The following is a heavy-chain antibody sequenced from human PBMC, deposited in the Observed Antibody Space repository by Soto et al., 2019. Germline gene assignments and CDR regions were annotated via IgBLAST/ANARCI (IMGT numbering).Heavy chain of an antibody. V-gene: IGHV4-59*01. D-gene: IGHD5-12*01. CDR2: IYYSGST. J-gene: IGHJ4*02. CDR3: ARGGHAAKIGAYDDY. Sequence: PSETLSLTFTVSGGSISIYYWSWILQPPGKGMDWIGYIYYSGSTYQKQYLKSRVNISVDTSKNQFSLKLRSVTAADTAVYYCARGGHAAKIGAYDDYWGQGTLVTVSS. CDR1: GGSISIYY.